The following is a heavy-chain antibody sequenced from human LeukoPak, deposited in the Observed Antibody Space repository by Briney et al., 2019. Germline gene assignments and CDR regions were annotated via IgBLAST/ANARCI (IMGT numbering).Heavy chain of an antibody. V-gene: IGHV4-30-4*01. D-gene: IGHD3-22*01. CDR3: AREPFHYYDSSGYAFDI. Sequence: PSETLSLTCTVSGGSISSGDYYWSWIRQPPGKGLEWIGYIYYSGSTYYNPSLKSRVIISVDTSKNQFSLKLSSVTAADTAVYYCAREPFHYYDSSGYAFDIWGQGTMVTVSS. CDR2: IYYSGST. J-gene: IGHJ3*02. CDR1: GGSISSGDYY.